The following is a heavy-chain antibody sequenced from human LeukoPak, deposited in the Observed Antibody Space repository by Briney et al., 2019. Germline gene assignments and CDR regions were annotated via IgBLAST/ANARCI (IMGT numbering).Heavy chain of an antibody. V-gene: IGHV3-30*04. CDR2: ISYDGTNK. Sequence: GGSLRLSCAASGFTFSSYAMHWVRQTPGKGLEWVAVISYDGTNKFDVDSVKGRFTISRDNSKSTLFLEMKSLRADDTAVYYCARGRGGTTTPYYFDSWGHGALVTVSS. CDR1: GFTFSSYA. J-gene: IGHJ4*01. D-gene: IGHD1-26*01. CDR3: ARGRGGTTTPYYFDS.